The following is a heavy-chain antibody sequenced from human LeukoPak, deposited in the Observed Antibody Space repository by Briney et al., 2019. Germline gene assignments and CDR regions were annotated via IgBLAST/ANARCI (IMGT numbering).Heavy chain of an antibody. D-gene: IGHD2-2*01. V-gene: IGHV3-74*01. CDR3: ARAVVVPAAYYYYYMDV. Sequence: GGSLRLSCAASGFTFSSYWMHWVRQAPGKGLVWVSRINTDGSSTSYADSVKGRFTFSRDNAKNTLYLQMNSLRAEDTAVYYCARAVVVPAAYYYYYMDVWGKGTTVTVSS. J-gene: IGHJ6*03. CDR2: INTDGSST. CDR1: GFTFSSYW.